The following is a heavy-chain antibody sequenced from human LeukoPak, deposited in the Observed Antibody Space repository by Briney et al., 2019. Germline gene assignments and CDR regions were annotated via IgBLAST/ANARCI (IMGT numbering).Heavy chain of an antibody. CDR3: ARGHWGLDF. CDR2: ISGSGADI. V-gene: IGHV3-11*01. Sequence: GGSLRLSCGTSGFTFSAHYMSWLRQAPGKGLESVSYISGSGADIYYVDSVKGRFTISRGNAKNSLYLQMNSLRAEDAAVYYCARGHWGLDFWGQGTLVTVSS. J-gene: IGHJ4*02. D-gene: IGHD7-27*01. CDR1: GFTFSAHY.